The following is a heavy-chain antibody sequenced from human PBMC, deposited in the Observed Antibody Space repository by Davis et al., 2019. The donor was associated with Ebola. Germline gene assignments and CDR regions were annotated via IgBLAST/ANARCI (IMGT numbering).Heavy chain of an antibody. Sequence: MPSETLSLTCTVSGGSISDYYWTWIRQPPGRGLEWIGYIYYSGNTNYNPSLKSRVTISVDMSKNQFSLKLSSVTAADTAVYYCARGHSSGYYQDYFDYWGQGTLVTVSS. CDR3: ARGHSSGYYQDYFDY. CDR2: IYYSGNT. CDR1: GGSISDYY. V-gene: IGHV4-59*01. D-gene: IGHD3-22*01. J-gene: IGHJ4*02.